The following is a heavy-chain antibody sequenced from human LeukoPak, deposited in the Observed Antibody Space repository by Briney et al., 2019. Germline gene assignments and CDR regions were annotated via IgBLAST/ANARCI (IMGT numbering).Heavy chain of an antibody. CDR3: ARGRTVRGENAFDI. J-gene: IGHJ3*02. CDR1: GDSVSSNSAA. Sequence: SQTLSLTCAISGDSVSSNSAAWNWIRQSPSRGLEWLGRTYYRSKWYNDYAVSVKSRITINPDTSKNQFSLQLNSVTPEDTAAFYCARGRTVRGENAFDIWGQGTMVTVSS. V-gene: IGHV6-1*01. CDR2: TYYRSKWYN. D-gene: IGHD3-10*02.